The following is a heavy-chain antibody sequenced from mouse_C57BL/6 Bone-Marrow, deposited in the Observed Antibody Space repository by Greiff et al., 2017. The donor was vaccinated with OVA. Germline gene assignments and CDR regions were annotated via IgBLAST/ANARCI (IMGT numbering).Heavy chain of an antibody. J-gene: IGHJ2*01. CDR2: IDPNSGGT. CDR1: GYTFTSYW. Sequence: VQLQQSGAELVKPGASVKLSCKASGYTFTSYWMNWVKQRPGRGLEWIGRIDPNSGGTKYNEKFKGKATLTVAKPSSTAYMPLSSLTSDDAAVYDCAVIYYYGSSYVGVDYWGQGTTLTVSS. V-gene: IGHV1-72*01. D-gene: IGHD1-1*01. CDR3: AVIYYYGSSYVGVDY.